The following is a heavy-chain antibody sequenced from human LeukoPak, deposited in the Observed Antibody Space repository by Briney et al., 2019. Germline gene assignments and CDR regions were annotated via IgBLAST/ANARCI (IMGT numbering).Heavy chain of an antibody. CDR2: ISSSSTSI. CDR3: ARNSGSYYHY. D-gene: IGHD1-26*01. CDR1: GFTFSSYS. Sequence: GGSLRLSCAASGFTFSSYSMNWVRQAPGKGLEWVSYISSSSTSIYYADSVKGRFTISRDNAKNSLYLQMNSLRAEDTAVNYCARNSGSYYHYWGQGTLVTVSS. V-gene: IGHV3-48*04. J-gene: IGHJ4*02.